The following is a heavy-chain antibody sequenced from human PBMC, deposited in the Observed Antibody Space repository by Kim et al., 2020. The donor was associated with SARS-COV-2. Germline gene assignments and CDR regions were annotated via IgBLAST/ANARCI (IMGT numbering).Heavy chain of an antibody. CDR2: INHSGST. CDR1: GGSFSGYY. V-gene: IGHV4-34*01. J-gene: IGHJ6*02. CDR3: ARVPFTDFWSGYYELYGMDV. D-gene: IGHD3-3*01. Sequence: SETLSLTCAVYGGSFSGYYWSWIRQPPGKGLEWIGEINHSGSTNYNPSLKSRVTISVDTSKNQFSLKLSSVTAADTAVYYCARVPFTDFWSGYYELYGMDVWGQGTTVTVSS.